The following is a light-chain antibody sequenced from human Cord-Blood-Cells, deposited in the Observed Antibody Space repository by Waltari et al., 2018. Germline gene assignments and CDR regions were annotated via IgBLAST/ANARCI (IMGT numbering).Light chain of an antibody. V-gene: IGLV2-14*01. CDR2: DVS. J-gene: IGLJ3*02. CDR3: SSYTSSSTRV. Sequence: QSALTQPASVSGSPGQSITIPCTGTSSDVGGYNYLSWYQQHPGKAPKLMIYDVSTRPSGVSNRFSGSKSGNTASLTISGLQAEDEADYYCSSYTSSSTRVFGGGTKLTVL. CDR1: SSDVGGYNY.